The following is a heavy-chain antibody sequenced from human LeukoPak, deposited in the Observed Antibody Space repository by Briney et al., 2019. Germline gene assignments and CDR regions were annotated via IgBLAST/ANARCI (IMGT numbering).Heavy chain of an antibody. CDR2: IYYSGST. V-gene: IGHV4-61*01. J-gene: IGHJ5*02. CDR3: ARNGAAGAWFWFDP. Sequence: SATLSLTCTVSGGSVSSGSYYWSCIRQPPGMGLEWIGYIYYSGSTNYNPSLKSRVTISVDTSKNQFSLRLSSVHAADTAVYYCARNGAAGAWFWFDPWGQGTLVTVSS. CDR1: GGSVSSGSYY. D-gene: IGHD4/OR15-4a*01.